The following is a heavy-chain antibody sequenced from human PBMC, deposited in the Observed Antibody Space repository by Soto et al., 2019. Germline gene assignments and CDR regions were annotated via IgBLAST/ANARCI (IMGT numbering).Heavy chain of an antibody. CDR2: ISYGGGTT. V-gene: IGHV3-23*01. D-gene: IGHD3-22*01. Sequence: EVQLLESGGGLVQPGGSLRLSCAASEFTFSNYAMSWVRQAPGKGLEWVSAISYGGGTTYYADSVKGRFTISRDNSKNTLYLQMKRLRAEDTAVYYCAKNPGYYYDSTGYHFDYWGQGTLVTVSS. CDR3: AKNPGYYYDSTGYHFDY. J-gene: IGHJ4*02. CDR1: EFTFSNYA.